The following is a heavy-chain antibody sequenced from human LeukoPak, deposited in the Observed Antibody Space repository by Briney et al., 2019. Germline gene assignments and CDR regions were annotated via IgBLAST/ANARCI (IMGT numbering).Heavy chain of an antibody. CDR1: GFAFNTYA. V-gene: IGHV3-33*01. D-gene: IGHD3-10*01. J-gene: IGHJ4*02. CDR3: AREIFGSGSYPAF. Sequence: GRSLRLSCAASGFAFNTYAMHWVRQAPRQGLEWVALIWHDGSHKFYSNSVRGQFTISRDNSKNTVSLQMTNLRPEDTAVYYCAREIFGSGSYPAFWGQGTLVTVSS. CDR2: IWHDGSHK.